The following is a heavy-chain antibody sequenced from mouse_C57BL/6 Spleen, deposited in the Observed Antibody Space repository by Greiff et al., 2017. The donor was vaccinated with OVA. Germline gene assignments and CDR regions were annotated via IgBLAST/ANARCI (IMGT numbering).Heavy chain of an antibody. Sequence: ESGPGLVKPSQSLSLTCSVTGYSITSGYYWNWIRQFPGNKLEWMGYISYDGSNNYNPSLKNRISITRDTSKNQFFLKLNSVTTEDTATYYCARDYSLAYWGQGTLVTVSA. D-gene: IGHD2-1*01. CDR3: ARDYSLAY. CDR1: GYSITSGYY. CDR2: ISYDGSN. J-gene: IGHJ3*01. V-gene: IGHV3-6*01.